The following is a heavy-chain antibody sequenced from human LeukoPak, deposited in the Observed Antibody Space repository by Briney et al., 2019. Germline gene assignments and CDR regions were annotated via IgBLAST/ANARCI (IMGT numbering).Heavy chain of an antibody. CDR1: GYTFTSYG. CDR2: ISAYNGNT. J-gene: IGHJ4*02. Sequence: VASVKVSCKASGYTFTSYGISWVRQAPGQGLEWMGWISAYNGNTNYAQKLQGRVTMTTDTSTSTAYMELRSLRSDDTAVYYCARGSCGGDCYYPLFDYWGQGTLVTVSS. V-gene: IGHV1-18*01. CDR3: ARGSCGGDCYYPLFDY. D-gene: IGHD2-21*02.